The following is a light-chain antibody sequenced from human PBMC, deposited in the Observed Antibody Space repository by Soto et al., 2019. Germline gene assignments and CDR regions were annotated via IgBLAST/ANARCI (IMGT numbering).Light chain of an antibody. CDR1: SSHIGTSS. CDR3: AAWDDSLNGHV. J-gene: IGLJ1*01. CDR2: TTN. V-gene: IGLV1-44*01. Sequence: QRVLTHPHSASGCPSQRVTHPYSGKSSHIGTSSVHWFQQLPGTAPKLLISTTNQRPSGVPERFSGSKSGTSASLAISGLQSEDEADYYCAAWDDSLNGHVFGTGTKVTVL.